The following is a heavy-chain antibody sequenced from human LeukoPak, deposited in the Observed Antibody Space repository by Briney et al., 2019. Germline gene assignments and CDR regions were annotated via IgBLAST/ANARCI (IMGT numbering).Heavy chain of an antibody. Sequence: PGGSLRLSCAASGFTFRSCSMIWVRQAPGKGLQWVSAIGGSGARTDYADSVKGRFTISRDNSKNTLYLQMNSLRAEDMAVYYCVKRYGDYVGAYTDRGQGTLVTVSS. V-gene: IGHV3-23*01. CDR2: IGGSGART. CDR3: VKRYGDYVGAYTD. D-gene: IGHD4-17*01. CDR1: GFTFRSCS. J-gene: IGHJ4*02.